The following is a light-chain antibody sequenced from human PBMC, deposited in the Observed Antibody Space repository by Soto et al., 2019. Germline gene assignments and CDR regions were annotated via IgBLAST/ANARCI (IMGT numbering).Light chain of an antibody. CDR1: QDISNS. V-gene: IGKV1-33*01. Sequence: DIQMTQSPSSLSASVGDRVTITCQASQDISNSLNWFQQKPGKAPKLLIYDASNLETGVPSRFSRSGSGTHFTFTISSLQPEDIATYYCQQYDNLPLTFGQGTRLEI. CDR3: QQYDNLPLT. J-gene: IGKJ5*01. CDR2: DAS.